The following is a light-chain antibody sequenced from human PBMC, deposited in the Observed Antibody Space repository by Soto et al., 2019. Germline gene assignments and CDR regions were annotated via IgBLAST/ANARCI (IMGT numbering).Light chain of an antibody. CDR1: SSNIGSNY. CDR2: SNT. J-gene: IGLJ3*02. V-gene: IGLV1-44*01. Sequence: QSVLTQPSSASGTPGQRVTISCSGSSSNIGSNYVYWYQHLPGTAPKLLIYSNTQRPSGVPDRFSGSKSGTSASLAISGLQSVDESDYYCAAWDDSLNGPVFGGGTKLTVL. CDR3: AAWDDSLNGPV.